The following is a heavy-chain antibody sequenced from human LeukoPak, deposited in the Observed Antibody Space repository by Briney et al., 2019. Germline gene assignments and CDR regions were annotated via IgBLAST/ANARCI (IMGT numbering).Heavy chain of an antibody. Sequence: PSDTLSLTCTVSGGSISSVGYYWSWIRQHPGKGLEWIGYIYYSGSTYYNPSLESRVTISVDTSKNQFSLKLSSVTAADTAVYYCARDPGSTYYYYGMDVWGQGTTVTVSS. CDR1: GGSISSVGYY. D-gene: IGHD2-2*01. V-gene: IGHV4-31*03. CDR2: IYYSGST. J-gene: IGHJ6*02. CDR3: ARDPGSTYYYYGMDV.